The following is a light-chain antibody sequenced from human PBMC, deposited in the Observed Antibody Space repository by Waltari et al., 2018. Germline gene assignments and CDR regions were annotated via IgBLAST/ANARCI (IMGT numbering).Light chain of an antibody. Sequence: SYELTQPPSVPVSQGQTARITCSGDALPKQYAFWYQQKPGQAPVLVTHKDTERPSGIPDRFSGSISGTTVTLTISGVQAEDEADYYCQSGDSTSTHVVFGGGTKLTVL. J-gene: IGLJ2*01. CDR2: KDT. CDR3: QSGDSTSTHVV. V-gene: IGLV3-25*03. CDR1: ALPKQY.